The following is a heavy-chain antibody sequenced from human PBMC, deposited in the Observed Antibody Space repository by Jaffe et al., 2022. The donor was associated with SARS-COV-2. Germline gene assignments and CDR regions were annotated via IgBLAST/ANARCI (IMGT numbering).Heavy chain of an antibody. J-gene: IGHJ4*02. Sequence: EVQLVESGGGLVQPGRSLRLSCAASGFTFDDYAMHWVRQAPGKGLEWVSGISWNSGSIGYADSVKGRFTISRDNAKNSLYLQMNSLRAEDTALYYCAKDSAVRGVNEFDYWGQGTLVTVSS. CDR3: AKDSAVRGVNEFDY. D-gene: IGHD3-10*01. V-gene: IGHV3-9*01. CDR1: GFTFDDYA. CDR2: ISWNSGSI.